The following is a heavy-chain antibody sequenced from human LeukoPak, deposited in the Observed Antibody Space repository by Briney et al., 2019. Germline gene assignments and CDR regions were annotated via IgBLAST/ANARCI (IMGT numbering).Heavy chain of an antibody. V-gene: IGHV3-53*01. D-gene: IGHD1-26*01. CDR3: ASGSGRSRSYDY. CDR2: IYSGGTT. J-gene: IGHJ4*02. CDR1: GFTVSSNY. Sequence: GGSLRLSCAASGFTVSSNYMSWVRQAPGKGLEWVSVIYSGGTTNYADSVKGRFTISRDNSKNTLYLQMSSLRAEDTAVYHCASGSGRSRSYDYWGQGTLVTVSS.